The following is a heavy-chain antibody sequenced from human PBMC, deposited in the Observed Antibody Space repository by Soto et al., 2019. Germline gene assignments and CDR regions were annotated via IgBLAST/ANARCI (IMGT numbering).Heavy chain of an antibody. Sequence: ASVKVSCKASGYTFSDYFIQWLRQAPGQGLEWVAWINPKTAATNYAKRFQDRVTVTSDTSFSTAYLELTRLRPDDTALYYCARIKWGLDYYSGMDVWGQGTAVTVSS. D-gene: IGHD1-26*01. V-gene: IGHV1-2*02. CDR3: ARIKWGLDYYSGMDV. J-gene: IGHJ6*02. CDR2: INPKTAAT. CDR1: GYTFSDYF.